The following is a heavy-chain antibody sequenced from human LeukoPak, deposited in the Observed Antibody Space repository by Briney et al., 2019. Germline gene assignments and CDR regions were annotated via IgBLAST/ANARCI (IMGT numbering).Heavy chain of an antibody. CDR1: GFTFSSYG. CDR3: ARVPSGSYPMDY. V-gene: IGHV3-30*02. J-gene: IGHJ4*02. CDR2: IRYDGSNK. Sequence: GGSLRLSCAASGFTFSSYGMHWVRQAPGKGLEWVAFIRYDGSNKYYADSVKGRFTISRDNSKNTLYLQMNSLRAEDTAVYYCARVPSGSYPMDYWGQGTLVTVSS. D-gene: IGHD1-26*01.